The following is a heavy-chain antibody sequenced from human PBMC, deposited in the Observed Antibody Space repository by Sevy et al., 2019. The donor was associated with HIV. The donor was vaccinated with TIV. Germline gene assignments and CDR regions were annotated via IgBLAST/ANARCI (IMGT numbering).Heavy chain of an antibody. CDR3: ARDTGSSWSEPYYYGVDV. V-gene: IGHV3-48*01. CDR2: ISSSSSTI. D-gene: IGHD6-13*01. J-gene: IGHJ6*02. Sequence: GGSLRLSCAASGFTFSSYSMNWVRQAPGKGLEWVSYISSSSSTIYYADSVKGRFTISRDNAKNSLYLQMNSLRAEDTAVYYCARDTGSSWSEPYYYGVDVWGQGTTVTVSS. CDR1: GFTFSSYS.